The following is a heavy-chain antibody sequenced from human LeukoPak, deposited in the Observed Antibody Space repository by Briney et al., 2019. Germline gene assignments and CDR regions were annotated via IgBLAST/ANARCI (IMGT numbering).Heavy chain of an antibody. D-gene: IGHD6-13*01. CDR2: ISNDGSNK. J-gene: IGHJ4*02. CDR3: ARDFQQRLDY. Sequence: QPGGSLRLSCAASGFTFSSYAMHWVRQAPGKGLEWVAVISNDGSNKYYADSVKGRFTISRDNSKNTLYLQMNSLRAEDTAVYYCARDFQQRLDYWGQGTLVTVSS. CDR1: GFTFSSYA. V-gene: IGHV3-30-3*01.